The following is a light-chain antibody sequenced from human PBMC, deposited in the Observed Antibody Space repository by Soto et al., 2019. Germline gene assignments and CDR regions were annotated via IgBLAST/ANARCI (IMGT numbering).Light chain of an antibody. CDR2: KAS. CDR3: QQYHSLYT. J-gene: IGKJ2*01. Sequence: IQMTQSPSTLSASVGDRVTITCRASQSISSWLAWYQQKPGKAPKLLIYKASSLEIGVPSRFSGSGCGTEFTLTISSLQPDDFATYYCQQYHSLYTFGQGTKLE. CDR1: QSISSW. V-gene: IGKV1-5*03.